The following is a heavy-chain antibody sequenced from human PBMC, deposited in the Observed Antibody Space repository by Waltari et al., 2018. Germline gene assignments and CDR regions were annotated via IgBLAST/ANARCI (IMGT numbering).Heavy chain of an antibody. J-gene: IGHJ5*02. V-gene: IGHV4-31*03. CDR1: GGSFSSGGYY. CDR2: ISYSGSA. CDR3: ARDSYVFNGWFNP. D-gene: IGHD3-10*02. Sequence: QVQLQESGPGFVKPSQTLSLTCTVSGGSFSSGGYYWTWIRQHPGKGLEWIAYISYSGSAYYNPSLKSRPTVSRDTSRNQFSLKLTSVTAADTAVYYCARDSYVFNGWFNPWGQGTLVTVSS.